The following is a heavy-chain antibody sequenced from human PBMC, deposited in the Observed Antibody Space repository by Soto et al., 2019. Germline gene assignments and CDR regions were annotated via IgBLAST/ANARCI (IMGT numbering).Heavy chain of an antibody. CDR3: ARHITHNRSSTLDY. V-gene: IGHV5-51*01. Sequence: EVQLVQSGAEMKKPGESLKISCKGSGYTFTGHWIGWVRLTPGRDLEWMGIIYPGHSESMYSPSFQGQVIMSVDESVITSYLQWNSLKASDTALYYCARHITHNRSSTLDYWGQGTLVTVSS. D-gene: IGHD6-6*01. CDR2: IYPGHSES. J-gene: IGHJ4*02. CDR1: GYTFTGHW.